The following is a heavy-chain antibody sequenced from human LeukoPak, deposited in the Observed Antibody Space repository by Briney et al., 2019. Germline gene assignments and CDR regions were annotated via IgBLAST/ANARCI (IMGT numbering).Heavy chain of an antibody. D-gene: IGHD4-17*01. CDR1: GFTLSNAW. V-gene: IGHV3-15*01. CDR3: TTEGDYGDYYDY. Sequence: GGSLRLSCAASGFTLSNAWMSWVRQAPGKGLEWVGRIKSKTDGGTTDYAAPVKGRFTISRDDSKNTLHLQMNSPKTEDTAVYYCTTEGDYGDYYDYWGQGTLVTVSS. J-gene: IGHJ4*02. CDR2: IKSKTDGGTT.